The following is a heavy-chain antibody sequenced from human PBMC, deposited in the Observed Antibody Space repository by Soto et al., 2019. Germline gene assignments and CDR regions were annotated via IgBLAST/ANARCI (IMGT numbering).Heavy chain of an antibody. J-gene: IGHJ4*02. CDR2: INHSGST. V-gene: IGHV4-34*01. CDR3: ARMRQGANDY. Sequence: SETLSLTCAVYGGSFSGYYWSWIRQPPGKGLEWIGEINHSGSTNYNPSLKSRVTISVDTSKNQFSLKLSSVTAADTAVYYCARMRQGANDYWGQGTLVTVSS. CDR1: GGSFSGYY.